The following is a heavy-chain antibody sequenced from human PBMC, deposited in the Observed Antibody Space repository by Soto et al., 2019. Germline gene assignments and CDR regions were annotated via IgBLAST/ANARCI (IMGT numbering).Heavy chain of an antibody. CDR2: IYYSGST. Sequence: SETLSLTCAVYGGSFSGYYWSWIRQPPGKGLEWIGYIYYSGSTNYNPSLKSRVTISVDTSKSQFSLKLSSVTAADTAVYYCATWTSDYDPYYYYGMDVWGQGTTVTVSS. V-gene: IGHV4-59*01. CDR1: GGSFSGYY. J-gene: IGHJ6*02. CDR3: ATWTSDYDPYYYYGMDV. D-gene: IGHD4-17*01.